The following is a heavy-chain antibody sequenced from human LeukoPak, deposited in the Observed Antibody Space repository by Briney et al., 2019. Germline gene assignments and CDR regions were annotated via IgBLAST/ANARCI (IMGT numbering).Heavy chain of an antibody. CDR1: GYTFTSYA. V-gene: IGHV1-3*01. CDR3: ARDHNIVAPFDY. CDR2: INAGNGNT. Sequence: HWASVTVSCKASGYTFTSYAMHWVRQAPGQRLEWMGWINAGNGNTKYSQKFQGRVTITRDTSASTAYMELSSLRSEDTAVYYCARDHNIVAPFDYWGQGTLVTVSS. D-gene: IGHD5-12*01. J-gene: IGHJ4*02.